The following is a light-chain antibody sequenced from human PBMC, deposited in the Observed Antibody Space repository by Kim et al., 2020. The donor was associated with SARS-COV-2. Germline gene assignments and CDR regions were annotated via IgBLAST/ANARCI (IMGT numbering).Light chain of an antibody. V-gene: IGLV1-44*01. Sequence: VNISWSGRGSKLVRNTENWYQKLPGTAPKLLIYSNKQRPSGVPDRVSGTKSGTSASLAISGLQSEDEADYYCAAWDDSLNGHVVFGGGTQLTVL. CDR3: AAWDDSLNGHVV. CDR1: GSKLVRNT. J-gene: IGLJ2*01. CDR2: SNK.